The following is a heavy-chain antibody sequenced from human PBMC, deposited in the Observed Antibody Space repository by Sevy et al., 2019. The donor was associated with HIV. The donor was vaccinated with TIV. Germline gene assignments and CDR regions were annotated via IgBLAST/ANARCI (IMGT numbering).Heavy chain of an antibody. V-gene: IGHV3-30*02. Sequence: GGSLRLSCAASAFSYSSYGTHWVRQAPGKGLEWVAYIQYDGSNKDYADSVKGRFTISRDNSKNTLDLQMNSLRVEDTAVYYCVKEGGGEGGDHWGQGTLVTVSS. CDR1: AFSYSSYG. J-gene: IGHJ4*02. CDR3: VKEGGGEGGDH. CDR2: IQYDGSNK. D-gene: IGHD2-21*01.